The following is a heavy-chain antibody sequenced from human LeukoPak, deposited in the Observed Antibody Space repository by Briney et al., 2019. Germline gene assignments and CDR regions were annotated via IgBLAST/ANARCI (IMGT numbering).Heavy chain of an antibody. CDR1: GFTFSSYW. J-gene: IGHJ5*02. CDR2: IYSDGSST. V-gene: IGHV3-74*01. D-gene: IGHD2-2*01. Sequence: AGGSLRLSCAASGFTFSSYWMHWVRQAPGKGLVWVSRIYSDGSSTSYADSVKGRFTISRDNAKNTLYLQMNSLRAEDTAVYDCARVLSACSSTSCYNWFDPWGQGTLVTVSS. CDR3: ARVLSACSSTSCYNWFDP.